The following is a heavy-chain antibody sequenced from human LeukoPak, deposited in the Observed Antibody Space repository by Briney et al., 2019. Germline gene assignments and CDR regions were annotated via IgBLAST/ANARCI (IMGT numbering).Heavy chain of an antibody. CDR3: ARIKPVVPPYYYFYMDV. CDR1: EFTFSSYA. J-gene: IGHJ6*03. Sequence: GGSLRLSCVVSEFTFSSYAMSWVRQAPGKVLGWVSVISASGTGSGGGTYYAHSVKGGFTVSRDNSKSTLYLEMNSLRAEDTAIYYCARIKPVVPPYYYFYMDVWGIGTTVTVSS. D-gene: IGHD2-15*01. CDR2: ISASGTGSGGGT. V-gene: IGHV3-23*01.